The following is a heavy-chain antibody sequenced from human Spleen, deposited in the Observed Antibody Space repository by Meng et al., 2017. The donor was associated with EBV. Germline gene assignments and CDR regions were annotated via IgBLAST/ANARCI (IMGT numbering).Heavy chain of an antibody. CDR2: ISSGGSSR. CDR3: ARANSYDFWSGYHFDF. CDR1: GFTFSDYY. Sequence: QVQLVESGGGLVKPGGSLRLSCVASGFTFSDYYMSWIRQAPGKGLERVSYISSGGSSRYYADSVKGRVAISRDNAKNSLYLQMHSLRAGDTAVYYCARANSYDFWSGYHFDFWGQGTLVTVDS. V-gene: IGHV3-11*01. D-gene: IGHD3-3*01. J-gene: IGHJ4*02.